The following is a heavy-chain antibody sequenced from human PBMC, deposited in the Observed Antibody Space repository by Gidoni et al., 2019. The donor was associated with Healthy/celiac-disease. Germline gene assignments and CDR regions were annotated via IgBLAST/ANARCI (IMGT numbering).Heavy chain of an antibody. CDR2: IYYSGST. V-gene: IGHV4-39*01. CDR3: ARQGAYYDFWSGYDYFDY. Sequence: QLQLQESGPGLVKPSETLSLTCTVSGGSISSSSYYWCWIRQPPGKGLEWIGSIYYSGSTYYNPSLKSRVTISVDTSKNQFSLKLSSVTAADTAVYYCARQGAYYDFWSGYDYFDYWGQGTLVTVSS. CDR1: GGSISSSSYY. D-gene: IGHD3-3*01. J-gene: IGHJ4*02.